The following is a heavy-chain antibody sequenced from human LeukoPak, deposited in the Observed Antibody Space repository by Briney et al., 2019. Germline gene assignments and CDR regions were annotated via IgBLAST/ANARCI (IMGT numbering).Heavy chain of an antibody. CDR3: AKDAHYYDSSGYSDY. J-gene: IGHJ4*02. Sequence: PGGSLRLSCAVSGFTVSSNYMNWVRQAPGKGLEWVSIIYSDGSTYYADSVKGRFTISRDNSKNTLYLQMNSLRAEDTAVYYCAKDAHYYDSSGYSDYWGQGTLVTVSS. V-gene: IGHV3-53*01. D-gene: IGHD3-22*01. CDR1: GFTVSSNY. CDR2: IYSDGST.